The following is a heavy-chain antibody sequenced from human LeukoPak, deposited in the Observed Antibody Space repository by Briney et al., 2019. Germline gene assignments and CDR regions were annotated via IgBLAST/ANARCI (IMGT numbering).Heavy chain of an antibody. V-gene: IGHV1-18*01. CDR2: ISAYNGNT. Sequence: ASVKVSCKASGYTFTSYGISWVRQAPGQGLEWMGWISAYNGNTNYAQKLQGRVTMTTDTSTSTAYMELRSLRSDDTAAYYCARDWDYYDSSGYLRNWFDPWGQGTLVTVSS. CDR1: GYTFTSYG. CDR3: ARDWDYYDSSGYLRNWFDP. D-gene: IGHD3-22*01. J-gene: IGHJ5*02.